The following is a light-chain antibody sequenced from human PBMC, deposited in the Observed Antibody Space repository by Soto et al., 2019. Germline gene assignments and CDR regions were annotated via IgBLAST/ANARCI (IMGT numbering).Light chain of an antibody. V-gene: IGKV1-6*01. Sequence: DIVTITCRASQGIRNDLAWYQQKPARAPRLLIFAASTLQSGAPSRFSGSGAGTDFTLTISSLQPEDFATYYCLQAYNYPRTFGQVTKV. CDR2: AAS. CDR1: QGIRND. CDR3: LQAYNYPRT. J-gene: IGKJ1*01.